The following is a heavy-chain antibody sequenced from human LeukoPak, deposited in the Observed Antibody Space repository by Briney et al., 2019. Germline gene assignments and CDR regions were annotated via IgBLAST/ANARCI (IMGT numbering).Heavy chain of an antibody. CDR2: IYAGGST. V-gene: IGHV3-53*01. CDR3: ATAGSSELLWDYAMDV. D-gene: IGHD3-10*01. Sequence: GGSLRLSCAPSGFTVSSNYMSCVRHAPGKGLEWVSLIYAGGSTYYADAVKGRFTISRHNSKNTLHLQMNSLRVEDTAVYYCATAGSSELLWDYAMDVWGQGTTVTVSS. CDR1: GFTVSSNY. J-gene: IGHJ6*02.